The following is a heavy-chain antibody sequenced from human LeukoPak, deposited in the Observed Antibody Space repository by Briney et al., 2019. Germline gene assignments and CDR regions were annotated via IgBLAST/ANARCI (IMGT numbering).Heavy chain of an antibody. CDR1: GDSVSSNSAA. V-gene: IGHV6-1*01. D-gene: IGHD5-12*01. J-gene: IGHJ4*02. CDR2: TYYRSKWYN. Sequence: SQTLSLTCAISGDSVSSNSAAWNWIRQSPSRGLEWLGRTYYRSKWYNGYAVSVKSRITINPDTSKYQFSLQLNSVTPDDTAVYYCARENGGYAIREYYFDYWGQGTLVTVSS. CDR3: ARENGGYAIREYYFDY.